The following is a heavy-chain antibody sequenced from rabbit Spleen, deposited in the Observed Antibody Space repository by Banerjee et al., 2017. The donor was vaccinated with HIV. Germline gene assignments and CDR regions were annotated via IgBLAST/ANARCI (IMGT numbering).Heavy chain of an antibody. Sequence: EESGGGLVKPGGTLTLTCKASGFSLFSYWMCWVRQAPGKGLDLIGCIYAGDGSTDYANWVNGRFAISKTSSTVDLKMTSLTAADTATYFCARDLTDVIGWNFGWWGPGTLVTVS. CDR3: ARDLTDVIGWNFGW. CDR1: GFSLFSYW. V-gene: IGHV1S42*01. CDR2: IYAGDGST. D-gene: IGHD1-1*01. J-gene: IGHJ4*01.